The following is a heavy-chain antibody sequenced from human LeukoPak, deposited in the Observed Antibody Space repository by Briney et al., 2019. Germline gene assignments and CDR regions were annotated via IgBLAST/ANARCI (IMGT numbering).Heavy chain of an antibody. V-gene: IGHV4-31*03. CDR2: IFDSGYS. CDR1: GGSISSGTSS. CDR3: AKTNTPDNWFDP. J-gene: IGHJ5*02. Sequence: SQTLSLTCTVSGGSISSGTSSWSWIRQHPGKGLEWLGYIFDSGYSYYNPSLKSRLSMSVDTSKNRFSLTLSSVTAADTAIYYCAKTNTPDNWFDPWGQGTLVTVSS.